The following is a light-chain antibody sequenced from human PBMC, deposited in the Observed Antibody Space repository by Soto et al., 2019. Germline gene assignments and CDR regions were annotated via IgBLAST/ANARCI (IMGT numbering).Light chain of an antibody. J-gene: IGKJ1*01. CDR3: QQYGTSHPT. CDR1: QSVSSNF. Sequence: DIVLTQSPGTLSLSPGERATLSCKASQSVSSNFLAWYQRKPGQAPRLLIYCASYRATDIPYRFSGSGSGTDFTLTITRLEPEDFAVYYCQQYGTSHPTFGQGTKVEI. CDR2: CAS. V-gene: IGKV3-20*01.